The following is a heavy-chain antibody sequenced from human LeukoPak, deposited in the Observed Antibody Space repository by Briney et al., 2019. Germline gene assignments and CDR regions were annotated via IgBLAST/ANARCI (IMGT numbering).Heavy chain of an antibody. Sequence: PSETLSLTCTVSGGSINSGGYYWSWIRQHPGKGLEWIGYIYYSGSTYYNPSLKSRVTILLDTSKNQFSLKLSSVTAADTAVYYCAREGAGYSRYWGQGTLVTVSS. J-gene: IGHJ4*02. CDR3: AREGAGYSRY. CDR1: GGSINSGGYY. CDR2: IYYSGST. D-gene: IGHD1-26*01. V-gene: IGHV4-31*03.